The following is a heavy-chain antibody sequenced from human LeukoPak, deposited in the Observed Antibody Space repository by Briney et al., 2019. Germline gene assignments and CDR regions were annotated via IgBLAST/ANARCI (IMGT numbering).Heavy chain of an antibody. D-gene: IGHD3-16*02. V-gene: IGHV3-7*01. J-gene: IGHJ4*02. CDR3: ARDIDLDS. CDR1: GFTFSSYS. CDR2: IGQDGSER. Sequence: PGGSLRLSCAASGFTFSSYSMNWVRQAPGKGLEWVANIGQDGSERYYVDSVKGRLTISRDNAKNSLYLQMNSLRAEDTAVYYCARDIDLDSWGQGTLVAVSS.